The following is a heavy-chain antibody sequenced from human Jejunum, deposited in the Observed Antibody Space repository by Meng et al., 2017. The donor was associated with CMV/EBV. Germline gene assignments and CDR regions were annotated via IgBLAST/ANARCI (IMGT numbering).Heavy chain of an antibody. CDR3: ARGSYSNSLDY. J-gene: IGHJ4*02. V-gene: IGHV6-1*01. CDR1: GGRVSSTSAT. D-gene: IGHD6-13*01. Sequence: SGGRVSSTSATSDWIRQSPSRGLEWLGRTYYRSEWYTNYAESVKSRITINRDTSKNQFSLQLDSVIPEDTAVYYCARGSYSNSLDYWGQGTLVTVSS. CDR2: TYYRSEWYT.